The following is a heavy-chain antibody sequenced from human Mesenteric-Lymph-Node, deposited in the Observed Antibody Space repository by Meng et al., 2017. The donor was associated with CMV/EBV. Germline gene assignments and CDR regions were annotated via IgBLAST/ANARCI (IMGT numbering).Heavy chain of an antibody. CDR3: ARDLNVEQGIQNF. D-gene: IGHD5-18*01. CDR1: GGTFSSYA. V-gene: IGHV1-2*06. J-gene: IGHJ4*02. Sequence: KASGGTFSSYAISWVRQAPGQGLEWMGRINPNSGGTIYAQKFQGRVTMTRDASISTAYMELNRLKSDDTAVYYCARDLNVEQGIQNFWGQGTLVTVSS. CDR2: INPNSGGT.